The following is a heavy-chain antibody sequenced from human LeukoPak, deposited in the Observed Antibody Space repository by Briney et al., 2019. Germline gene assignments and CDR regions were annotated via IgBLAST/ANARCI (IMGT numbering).Heavy chain of an antibody. CDR2: INPNSGGT. CDR1: GYTFIDYY. CDR3: ASLGYCSGGSCYYYYYMDV. Sequence: ASVKVSCKASGYTFIDYYIHWVRQAPGQGLEWMGWINPNSGGTSSAQNFRGRVTMTRDTSISTAYMELSRLRSDDTAVYYCASLGYCSGGSCYYYYYMDVWGKGTTVTISS. D-gene: IGHD2-15*01. J-gene: IGHJ6*03. V-gene: IGHV1-2*02.